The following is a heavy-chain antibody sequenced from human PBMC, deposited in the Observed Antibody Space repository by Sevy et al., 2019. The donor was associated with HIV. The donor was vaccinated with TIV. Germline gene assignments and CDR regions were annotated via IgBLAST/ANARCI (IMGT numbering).Heavy chain of an antibody. Sequence: ASVKVSCKTTGYIFSDYNMHWVRQAPGQGLEWMARINRNSGVTVYAHNFRGRVSVTRDTSMSTAYMELIGLTSDDTAVYYCVREDINGPRTILSFDIWGQGTLVTVSS. J-gene: IGHJ3*02. CDR1: GYIFSDYN. CDR3: VREDINGPRTILSFDI. D-gene: IGHD3-9*01. V-gene: IGHV1-2*06. CDR2: INRNSGVT.